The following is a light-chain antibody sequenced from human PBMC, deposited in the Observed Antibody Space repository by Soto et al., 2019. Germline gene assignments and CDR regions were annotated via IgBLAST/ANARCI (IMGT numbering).Light chain of an antibody. J-gene: IGKJ3*01. V-gene: IGKV3-11*01. CDR1: QSVSSY. CDR2: DAS. Sequence: EIVLTQSPATLSLSPGERATLSCRASQSVSSYLAWYQQKPSQAPRLLIYDASNRATGIPARFSGSGSGTDFTLTINSLEPEDFAVYYCQQRSNWPAFTFGPGTKVDIK. CDR3: QQRSNWPAFT.